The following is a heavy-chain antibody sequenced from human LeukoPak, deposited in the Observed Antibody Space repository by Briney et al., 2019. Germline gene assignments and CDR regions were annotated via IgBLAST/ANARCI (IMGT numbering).Heavy chain of an antibody. D-gene: IGHD3-3*01. J-gene: IGHJ4*02. CDR2: IIPIFGTA. V-gene: IGHV1-69*13. CDR1: GGTFSSYA. Sequence: SVKVSCKASGGTFSSYAISWVRQAPGQGLEWMGGIIPIFGTANYAQKFQGRVTITADESTSTAYMELSGLRSEDTAVYYCARGGHDFWSGYYHFWGQGTLVTVSS. CDR3: ARGGHDFWSGYYHF.